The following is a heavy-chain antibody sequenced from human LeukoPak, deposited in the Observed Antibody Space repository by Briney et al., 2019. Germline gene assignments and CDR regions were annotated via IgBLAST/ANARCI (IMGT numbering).Heavy chain of an antibody. CDR1: GYTFTSYY. V-gene: IGHV7-4-1*02. D-gene: IGHD1-20*01. CDR2: INTNTGNP. CDR3: ARGHGFCSADNCSFDH. J-gene: IGHJ4*02. Sequence: GASVKVSCKASGYTFTSYYIHWVRQAPGQGLEWMGWINTNTGNPTYAQGFTGRFVFSLDTSVSTAYLQISSLKAEDTAVYYCARGHGFCSADNCSFDHWGQGTLVTVSS.